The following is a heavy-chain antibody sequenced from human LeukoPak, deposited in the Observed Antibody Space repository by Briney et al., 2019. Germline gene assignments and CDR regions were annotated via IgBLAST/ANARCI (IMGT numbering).Heavy chain of an antibody. CDR3: ASTTLYDILPSGMDV. CDR1: GGSFSGYY. Sequence: SETLSLTCAVYGGSFSGYYWSWIRQPPGKGLEWIGEINHSGSTNYNPSLKSRVTISVDTSKNQFSLKLSSVTAADTAVYYCASTTLYDILPSGMDVWGKGTTVTISS. CDR2: INHSGST. V-gene: IGHV4-34*01. J-gene: IGHJ6*04. D-gene: IGHD3-9*01.